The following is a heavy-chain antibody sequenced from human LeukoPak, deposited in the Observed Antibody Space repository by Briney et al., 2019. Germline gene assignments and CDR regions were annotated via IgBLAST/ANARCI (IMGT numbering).Heavy chain of an antibody. Sequence: PGRSLSLSCAASGFTFSIYAMHWVRQAPGKGREWVAVISYDGSNKYYADSVKGRFTISRDNSKNTLYLQMNSLRAEDTAVYYCAKDHYDILTGYRIGDYYYGMDVWGKGTTVTVSS. CDR1: GFTFSIYA. V-gene: IGHV3-30*18. D-gene: IGHD3-9*01. J-gene: IGHJ6*04. CDR2: ISYDGSNK. CDR3: AKDHYDILTGYRIGDYYYGMDV.